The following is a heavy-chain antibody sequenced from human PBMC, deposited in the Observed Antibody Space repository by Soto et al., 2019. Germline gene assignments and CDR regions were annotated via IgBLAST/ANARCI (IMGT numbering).Heavy chain of an antibody. CDR3: ASTPTRVVTPYDFDY. CDR1: GFTFSSYA. J-gene: IGHJ4*02. V-gene: IGHV3-30-3*01. D-gene: IGHD2-21*02. CDR2: ISYDGSNK. Sequence: QVQLVESGGGVVQPGRSLRLSCAASGFTFSSYAMHWVRQAPGKGLEWVAVISYDGSNKYYADSVKGRFTISRDNSKNTLYLQMNILRAEDMAVYYCASTPTRVVTPYDFDYCGQGTLVTVSS.